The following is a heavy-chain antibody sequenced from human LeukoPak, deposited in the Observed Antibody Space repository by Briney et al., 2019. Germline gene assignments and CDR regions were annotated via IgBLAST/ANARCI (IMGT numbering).Heavy chain of an antibody. CDR2: ISYDGSNK. CDR1: GFTFSSYA. V-gene: IGHV3-30-3*01. CDR3: AKDTDYYDSSVYWC. Sequence: GRSLRLSCAASGFTFSSYAMHWVRQAPGKGLEWVAVISYDGSNKYYADSVKGRFTISRDNSKNTLYLQMNSLRAEDTAVYYCAKDTDYYDSSVYWCWGQGTLVTVSS. J-gene: IGHJ4*02. D-gene: IGHD3-22*01.